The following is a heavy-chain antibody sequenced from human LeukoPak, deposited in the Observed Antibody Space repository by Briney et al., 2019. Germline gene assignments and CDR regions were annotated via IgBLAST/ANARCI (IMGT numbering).Heavy chain of an antibody. CDR1: GFTLSNYA. V-gene: IGHV3-7*01. CDR3: ARLSAYYYGSFFYYYMDV. CDR2: IKQDESET. Sequence: GGSLRPSCAASGFTLSNYAMTWVRQSPGKGPEWVANIKQDESETYTVDSVKGRFTISRDNAKNSVYLHMNSLRAEDTALYYCARLSAYYYGSFFYYYMDVWGKGTTVTVSS. D-gene: IGHD3-10*01. J-gene: IGHJ6*03.